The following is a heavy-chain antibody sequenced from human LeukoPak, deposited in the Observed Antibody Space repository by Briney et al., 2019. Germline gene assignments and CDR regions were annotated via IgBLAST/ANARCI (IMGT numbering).Heavy chain of an antibody. D-gene: IGHD1-20*01. J-gene: IGHJ4*02. CDR2: IIPIFGTA. CDR3: ARVGDNWNDAVMYYFDY. V-gene: IGHV1-69*13. Sequence: GASVKVSCKASGGTFNSYAISWVRQAPGQGLEWMGGIIPIFGTANYAQKFQGRVTITADESTSTAYMELSSLRSEDTAVYYCARVGDNWNDAVMYYFDYWGQGTLVTVSS. CDR1: GGTFNSYA.